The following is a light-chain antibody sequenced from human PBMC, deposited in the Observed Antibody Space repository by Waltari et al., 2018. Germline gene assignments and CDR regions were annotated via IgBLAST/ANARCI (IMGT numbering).Light chain of an antibody. Sequence: DIVMPQSPDSLAVSLGERATINCTSSQSVLYSSDNKNYLAWFQQKPGQPPKLLIYWASTRESGVPDRFSGSGSGTDFTLTISSLQAEDVAVYYCQQYYSAPPLTFGGGTKVEIK. V-gene: IGKV4-1*01. CDR1: QSVLYSSDNKNY. CDR3: QQYYSAPPLT. J-gene: IGKJ4*01. CDR2: WAS.